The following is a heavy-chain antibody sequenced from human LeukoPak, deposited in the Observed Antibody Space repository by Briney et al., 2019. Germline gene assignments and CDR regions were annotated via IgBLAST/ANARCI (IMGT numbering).Heavy chain of an antibody. V-gene: IGHV3-48*01. D-gene: IGHD3-9*01. CDR1: GFTFSSYS. Sequence: GGSLRLSCAASGFTFSSYSMNWVRQAPGKGLEWVSYISSSSSTIYYADSVKGRFTISRDNSKNTLYLQMNSLRAEDTAVYYCANHILTGYYRTPPDYWGQGTLVTVSS. CDR3: ANHILTGYYRTPPDY. J-gene: IGHJ4*02. CDR2: ISSSSSTI.